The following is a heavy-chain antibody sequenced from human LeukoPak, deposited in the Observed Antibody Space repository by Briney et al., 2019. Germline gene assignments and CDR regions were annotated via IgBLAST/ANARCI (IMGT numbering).Heavy chain of an antibody. CDR2: IKQDGSEK. D-gene: IGHD3-22*01. Sequence: GGSLRLSCAASGFTFSRFGMNWVRQAPGKGLEWVANIKQDGSEKYYVDSVKGRFTISRDNAKNSLYLQMNSLRADDTAVYFCARGGYYYVSWGQGTLVTVSS. CDR3: ARGGYYYVS. V-gene: IGHV3-7*01. CDR1: GFTFSRFG. J-gene: IGHJ4*02.